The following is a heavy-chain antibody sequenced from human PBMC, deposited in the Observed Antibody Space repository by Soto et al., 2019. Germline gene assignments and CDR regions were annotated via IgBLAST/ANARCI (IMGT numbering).Heavy chain of an antibody. Sequence: QVQLVESGGGVVQPGRSLRLSCAASGFTFSSYGMHWVRQAPGKGLEWVAVISYDGSNKYYADSVKGRFTISRDNSKNTLYLQMNSLSAEDTAVYYCAKDLERWTTTWFDPWGQGTLVTVSS. CDR3: AKDLERWTTTWFDP. J-gene: IGHJ5*02. CDR1: GFTFSSYG. V-gene: IGHV3-30*18. CDR2: ISYDGSNK. D-gene: IGHD4-17*01.